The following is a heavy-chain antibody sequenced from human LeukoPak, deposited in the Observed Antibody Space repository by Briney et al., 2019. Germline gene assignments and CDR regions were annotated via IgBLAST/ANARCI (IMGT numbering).Heavy chain of an antibody. V-gene: IGHV4-59*01. CDR3: ARGRKLDTYYYYYYMDV. CDR1: GGSISSYY. D-gene: IGHD6-6*01. J-gene: IGHJ6*03. CDR2: IYYSGST. Sequence: SETLSLTCTVSGGSISSYYWSWIRQPPGKGLEWIGYIYYSGSTNYNPSLKSRVTISVDTSKNQFSLKLSSVTAADTAVYYCARGRKLDTYYYYYYMDVWGKGTTVTVSS.